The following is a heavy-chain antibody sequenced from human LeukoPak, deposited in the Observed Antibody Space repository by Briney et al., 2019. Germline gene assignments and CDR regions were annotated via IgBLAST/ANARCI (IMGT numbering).Heavy chain of an antibody. CDR3: APGDYGDQTKWFDP. V-gene: IGHV1-69*04. CDR1: GCTFSSYA. CDR2: IIPILGIA. Sequence: SVKVSCKASGCTFSSYAISWVRQAPGQGLEWMGRIIPILGIANYAQKLQGRVTITADKSTSTAYMELSSLRSEDTAVYYCAPGDYGDQTKWFDPWGQGTLVTVSS. J-gene: IGHJ5*02. D-gene: IGHD4-17*01.